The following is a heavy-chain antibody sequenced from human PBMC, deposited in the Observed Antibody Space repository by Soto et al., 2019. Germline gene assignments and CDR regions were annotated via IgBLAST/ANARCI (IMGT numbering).Heavy chain of an antibody. V-gene: IGHV4-59*01. Sequence: SETLSLTCTLLRGGIGNDYWSWVRQAPGKGLEWIAYVYEPGYMYGRGKASKNPSLNSRGSISIDRSKTLFTLRLPSVTAAATAMYYCTRGAGFYVRGGYSNEVAPFDSWSPGTLVTVSS. CDR1: RGGIGNDY. D-gene: IGHD3-10*02. CDR2: VYEPGYMYGRGKA. CDR3: TRGAGFYVRGGYSNEVAPFDS. J-gene: IGHJ4*02.